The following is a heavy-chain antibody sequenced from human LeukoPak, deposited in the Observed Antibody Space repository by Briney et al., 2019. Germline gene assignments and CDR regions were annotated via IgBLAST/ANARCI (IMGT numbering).Heavy chain of an antibody. CDR2: ISGSGGST. CDR3: ARDIGYCSSTSCYSDAFDI. J-gene: IGHJ3*02. V-gene: IGHV3-23*01. Sequence: GGSPRLSCAASGFTFSSYAMSWVRQAPGKGLEWVSAISGSGGSTYYADSVKGRFTISRDNSKNTLYLQMNSLRAEDTAVYYCARDIGYCSSTSCYSDAFDIWGQGTMVTVSP. D-gene: IGHD2-2*01. CDR1: GFTFSSYA.